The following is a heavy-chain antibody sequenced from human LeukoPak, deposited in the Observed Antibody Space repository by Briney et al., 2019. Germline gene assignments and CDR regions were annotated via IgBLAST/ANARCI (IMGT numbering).Heavy chain of an antibody. CDR2: FDPEDGET. D-gene: IGHD1-26*01. Sequence: ASVKVSCKVSGYTLTELSMHWVRQAPGKGLEWMGGFDPEDGETIYAQKFQGRVTMTEDTSTDTAYMELSSLRSEDTAVYYCARVTVGATSSDYYYGMDVWGQGTTVTVSS. J-gene: IGHJ6*02. V-gene: IGHV1-24*01. CDR3: ARVTVGATSSDYYYGMDV. CDR1: GYTLTELS.